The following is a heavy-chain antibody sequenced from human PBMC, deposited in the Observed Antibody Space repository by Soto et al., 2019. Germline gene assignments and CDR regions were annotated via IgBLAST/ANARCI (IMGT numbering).Heavy chain of an antibody. Sequence: QVQLVQSGAEEKKPGASVKVSCKASGYTFTSYAMHWVRQAPGQRLEWMGWINAGNGNTKYSQKFQGRVTITRDTSASTADRELSRLRSEDTAVYYCARSIVVVPALDYWGQRTLVTVSS. J-gene: IGHJ4*02. CDR2: INAGNGNT. V-gene: IGHV1-3*05. CDR3: ARSIVVVPALDY. D-gene: IGHD2-21*02. CDR1: GYTFTSYA.